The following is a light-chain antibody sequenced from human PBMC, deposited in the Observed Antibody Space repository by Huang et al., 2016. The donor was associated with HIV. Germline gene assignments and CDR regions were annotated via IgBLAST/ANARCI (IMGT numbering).Light chain of an antibody. CDR3: QQYYSSPQT. V-gene: IGKV4-1*01. CDR2: WAS. Sequence: DIIMTQSPDSLAVSLVERATLNCRSSQSVYFSSTSQDYMAWFQQKPGQPPRLLLFWASTREAGVPDRFSGSGSGTHFTLTIANLEAEDAAIYYCQQYYSSPQTFGQGTRVEVK. J-gene: IGKJ1*01. CDR1: QSVYFSSTSQDY.